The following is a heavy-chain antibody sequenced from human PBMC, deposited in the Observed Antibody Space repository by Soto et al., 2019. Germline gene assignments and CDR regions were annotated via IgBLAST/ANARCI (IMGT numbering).Heavy chain of an antibody. CDR2: IYWDDDK. V-gene: IGHV2-5*02. CDR3: AHTVDSIGYPHYYYYGMDV. Sequence: QITLKESGPTLVKPTQTLTLTCTFSGFSLSTSGVGVGWIRQPPGKALEWLALIYWDDDKRYSPSLKSRLTITKDTSKNQVVLTMTNMDPVDTATYYCAHTVDSIGYPHYYYYGMDVWGQGTTVTVSS. J-gene: IGHJ6*02. D-gene: IGHD3-22*01. CDR1: GFSLSTSGVG.